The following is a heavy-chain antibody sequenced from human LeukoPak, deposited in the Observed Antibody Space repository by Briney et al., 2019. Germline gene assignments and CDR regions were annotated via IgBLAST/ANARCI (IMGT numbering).Heavy chain of an antibody. D-gene: IGHD3-22*01. CDR1: GYTFTGYY. Sequence: ASVKVSCKASGYTFTGYYMHWVRQAPGQGLEGMGWINPNSGGTNYAQKFQGRVTMTRDTSISPAYMAPSRLRSDDTAVYYCAENYYDSSGYYFDYGGQGTLVTVSS. J-gene: IGHJ4*02. V-gene: IGHV1-2*02. CDR2: INPNSGGT. CDR3: AENYYDSSGYYFDY.